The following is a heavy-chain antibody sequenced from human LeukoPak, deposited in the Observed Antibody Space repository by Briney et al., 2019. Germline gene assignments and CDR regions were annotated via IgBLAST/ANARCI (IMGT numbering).Heavy chain of an antibody. CDR2: IYSGGST. CDR1: GFTVSSNY. V-gene: IGHV3-66*01. CDR3: ARDRRSGYMPT. D-gene: IGHD5-12*01. J-gene: IGHJ4*02. Sequence: GGSPRLSCAASGFTVSSNYMSWVRQAPGKGLEWVSVIYSGGSTYYADSVKGRFTISRDNSKNTLYLQMNSLRAEDTAVYYCARDRRSGYMPTWGQGTLVTVSS.